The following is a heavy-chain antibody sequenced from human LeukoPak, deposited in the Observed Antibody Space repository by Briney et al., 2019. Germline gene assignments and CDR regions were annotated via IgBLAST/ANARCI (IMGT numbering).Heavy chain of an antibody. CDR1: GFTFNTYS. V-gene: IGHV3-23*01. Sequence: GGSLRLSCAASGFTFNTYSMSWVRQAPGKGLEWVSAISGSGGSTYYADSVKGRFTISRDNSKNTLYLQMNSLRAEDTAVYYCAKAVTMIVVPIVDYWGQGTLVTVSS. J-gene: IGHJ4*02. CDR2: ISGSGGST. D-gene: IGHD3-22*01. CDR3: AKAVTMIVVPIVDY.